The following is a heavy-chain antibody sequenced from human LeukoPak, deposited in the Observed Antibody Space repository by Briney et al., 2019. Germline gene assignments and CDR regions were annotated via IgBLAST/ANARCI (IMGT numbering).Heavy chain of an antibody. V-gene: IGHV4-39*01. D-gene: IGHD4-17*01. J-gene: IGHJ4*02. CDR2: IVYSGTT. Sequence: SETLSLTCTVSGGSISGSSYYWGWVRQPPGKGLEWIGSIVYSGTTHYDPSLKSRVTISVDTSKSQFSLRLSSVTAADTAIYYCARDFGDHRIDYWGQGALVTVSS. CDR3: ARDFGDHRIDY. CDR1: GGSISGSSYY.